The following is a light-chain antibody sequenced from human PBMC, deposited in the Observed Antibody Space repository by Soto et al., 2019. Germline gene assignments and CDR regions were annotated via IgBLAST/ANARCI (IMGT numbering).Light chain of an antibody. CDR2: EVS. Sequence: QSVLTQPASVSGSPGQSMTISCTGTSSDVGGYNYVSWYQQHPDKAPKLMIYEVSNRPSGVSNRFSGSKSGNTASLTISGLQAEDEADYYCSSYTSSSNYVFGTGTKVTVL. CDR1: SSDVGGYNY. V-gene: IGLV2-14*01. J-gene: IGLJ1*01. CDR3: SSYTSSSNYV.